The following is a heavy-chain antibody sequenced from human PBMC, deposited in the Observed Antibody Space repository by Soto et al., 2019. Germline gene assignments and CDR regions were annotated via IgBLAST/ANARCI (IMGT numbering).Heavy chain of an antibody. CDR1: GFSLTTSGVG. V-gene: IGHV2-5*02. J-gene: IGHJ4*02. CDR2: IYWDDDK. Sequence: QITLNESGPTVVRPTETLTLTCRFSGFSLTTSGVGVGWARQSPGKAPEWLEPIYWDDDKRYSESLKSRLTITKDTSKNQVVLTVANLDPTDTATYYCAHRVLRTVFGLVTTTAIYFDFWGQGTPVAVSS. D-gene: IGHD3-3*01. CDR3: AHRVLRTVFGLVTTTAIYFDF.